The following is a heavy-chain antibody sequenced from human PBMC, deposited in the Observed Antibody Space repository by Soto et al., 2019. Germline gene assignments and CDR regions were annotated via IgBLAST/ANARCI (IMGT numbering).Heavy chain of an antibody. CDR2: ISSSSSTI. CDR1: GFTFSSYS. J-gene: IGHJ5*02. Sequence: ESGGGLVQPGGSLRLSCAASGFTFSSYSMNWVRQAPGKGLEWVSYISSSSSTIYYADSVKGRFTISRDNAKNSLYLQMNSLRAEDTAVYYCASGRRVAVAGTMDWFDPWGQGTLVTVSS. D-gene: IGHD6-19*01. V-gene: IGHV3-48*01. CDR3: ASGRRVAVAGTMDWFDP.